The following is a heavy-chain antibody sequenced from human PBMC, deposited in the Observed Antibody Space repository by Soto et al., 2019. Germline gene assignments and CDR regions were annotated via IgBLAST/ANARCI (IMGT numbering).Heavy chain of an antibody. J-gene: IGHJ5*02. CDR3: ARDRGHCISTSGPNWFDP. V-gene: IGHV1-69*12. D-gene: IGHD2-2*01. Sequence: QVQLVQSGAEVKKPGSSVKVSCKASGGTFSSYAISWVRQAPGQGLEWMGGIIPIFGTANYAQKFQGRVTITADESTSTAYMELSSLRSEDTAVYYCARDRGHCISTSGPNWFDPWGQGTLVTVSS. CDR1: GGTFSSYA. CDR2: IIPIFGTA.